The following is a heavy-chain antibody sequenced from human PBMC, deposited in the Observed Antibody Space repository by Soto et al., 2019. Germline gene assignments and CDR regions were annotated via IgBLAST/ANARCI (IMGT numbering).Heavy chain of an antibody. V-gene: IGHV5-51*01. Sequence: VESLKISCKGSGYIFTSYWIGCLLQMPVKVLEWMGIIYPGDSDTRYSPSFQGQVTISADKSISTAYLQWSSLKASDTAMYYCARPIAAADNWFDPWGQGTLVTVSS. J-gene: IGHJ5*02. CDR3: ARPIAAADNWFDP. D-gene: IGHD6-13*01. CDR1: GYIFTSYW. CDR2: IYPGDSDT.